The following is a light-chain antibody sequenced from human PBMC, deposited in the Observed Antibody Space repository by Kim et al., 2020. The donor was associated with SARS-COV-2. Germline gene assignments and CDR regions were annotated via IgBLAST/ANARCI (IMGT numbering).Light chain of an antibody. V-gene: IGLV3-21*04. CDR1: NIGTKS. CDR3: QVWDSGTVV. J-gene: IGLJ2*01. CDR2: YDS. Sequence: SYELTQAPSVSVAPGKTARITCGGTNIGTKSVHWYQQKPGQAPVLVIYYDSDRPSGIPERFSGSNSGNTATLTISRVEAEDEADYFCQVWDSGTVVFGGGTKLTVL.